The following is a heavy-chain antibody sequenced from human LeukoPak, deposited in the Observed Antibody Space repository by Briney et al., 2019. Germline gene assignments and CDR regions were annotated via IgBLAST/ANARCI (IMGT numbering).Heavy chain of an antibody. CDR1: GASITSYY. V-gene: IGHV4-59*12. Sequence: PSETLSLTCTVSGASITSYYWSWIRQPPGKGLEWIGYIYYSGTINYNPSLKSRVTISVDTSKNQFSLKLSSVTAADTAVYYCARRRVAYYGSGSYFGHRSFDYWGQGTLVTVSS. CDR2: IYYSGTI. J-gene: IGHJ4*02. D-gene: IGHD3-10*01. CDR3: ARRRVAYYGSGSYFGHRSFDY.